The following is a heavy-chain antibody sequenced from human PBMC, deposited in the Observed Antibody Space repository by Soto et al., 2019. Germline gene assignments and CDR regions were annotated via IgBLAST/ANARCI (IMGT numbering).Heavy chain of an antibody. CDR3: AREVCRTVTTGAGDHYYCDGMDV. J-gene: IGHJ6*02. V-gene: IGHV3-23*01. CDR1: GFTFSSFA. CDR2: ISGDGIRT. Sequence: EVQLLESGGGLEQPGGSLRLSCAVSGFTFSSFAMTWVRQAPGKGLEWVSGISGDGIRTYYADSVKGRFTISRDTSKNTLYLQMNSLRVEDTAVYFCAREVCRTVTTGAGDHYYCDGMDVWGQGTTVTVSS. D-gene: IGHD4-17*01.